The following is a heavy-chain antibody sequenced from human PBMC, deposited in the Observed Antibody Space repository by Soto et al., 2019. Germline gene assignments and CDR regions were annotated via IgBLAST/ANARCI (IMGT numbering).Heavy chain of an antibody. CDR1: GFKFTDFY. CDR2: ISGSGTTI. V-gene: IGHV3-11*01. J-gene: IGHJ4*02. CDR3: VRDRVLCKF. Sequence: QVQLVESGGGLVKPGGSLRLSCTVSGFKFTDFYMTWIRQAPGKGLEWISFISGSGTTIHYAESVKGRFTISRDNAKDSLYLQMNSLTADDTAVYYCVRDRVLCKFWGQGTLVTVSS. D-gene: IGHD2-15*01.